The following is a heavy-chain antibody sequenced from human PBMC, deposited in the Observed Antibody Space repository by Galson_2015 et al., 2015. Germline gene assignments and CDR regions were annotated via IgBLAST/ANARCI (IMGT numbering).Heavy chain of an antibody. Sequence: LEWLAIIYWDDDKRYRPSLESRLTITKDTSKNQVVLTMTNMGPVDTATYYCAHNSREASSDYWGQGTLVTVSS. CDR2: IYWDDDK. J-gene: IGHJ4*02. D-gene: IGHD2-2*01. CDR3: AHNSREASSDY. V-gene: IGHV2-5*02.